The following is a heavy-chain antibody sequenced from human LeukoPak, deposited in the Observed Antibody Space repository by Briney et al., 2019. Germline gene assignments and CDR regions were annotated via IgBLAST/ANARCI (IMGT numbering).Heavy chain of an antibody. Sequence: SLRLSCATPGFPLGDYPMHWVRQAPARGLERVSGISWKSGTIGYAASEKGRITDSRYKAKNSLDQQMNSLRAEDMGLYYCAKDILGIAAAVISVAFDIWGQGTMVTVSS. CDR1: GFPLGDYP. V-gene: IGHV3-9*03. J-gene: IGHJ3*02. CDR2: ISWKSGTI. CDR3: AKDILGIAAAVISVAFDI. D-gene: IGHD6-13*01.